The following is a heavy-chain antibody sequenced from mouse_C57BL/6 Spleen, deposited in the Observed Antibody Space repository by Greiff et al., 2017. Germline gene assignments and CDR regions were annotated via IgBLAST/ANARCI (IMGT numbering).Heavy chain of an antibody. CDR2: LSYDGSN. D-gene: IGHD1-1*02. V-gene: IGHV3-6*01. CDR1: GYSITSGPY. J-gene: IGHJ3*01. CDR3: ARVRGGSFAD. Sequence: EVQLQESGPGLVKPSQSLSLTCSVTGYSITSGPYWNWIRQFPGNKLEWMGYLSYDGSNNYNPSLKNRISITRDTSKNQFFLKLNSVTTEDTATYYCARVRGGSFADWGKGTLVTVSA.